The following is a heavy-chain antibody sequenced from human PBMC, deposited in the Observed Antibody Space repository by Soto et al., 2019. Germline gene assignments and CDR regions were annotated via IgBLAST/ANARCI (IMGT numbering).Heavy chain of an antibody. Sequence: QVQLVQSGREEKKPGASVRLSCEASGYTFTAYVIHWLRQAPGQRLEWMAWINPGNDNTKYSLKFLGRVSITRDTPAGMGHCELGSLRSEDTAVYHCARLAISPYGGVIGPLDYWCQGNVVTVSS. D-gene: IGHD3-16*02. CDR2: INPGNDNT. CDR3: ARLAISPYGGVIGPLDY. J-gene: IGHJ4*02. CDR1: GYTFTAYV. V-gene: IGHV1-3*05.